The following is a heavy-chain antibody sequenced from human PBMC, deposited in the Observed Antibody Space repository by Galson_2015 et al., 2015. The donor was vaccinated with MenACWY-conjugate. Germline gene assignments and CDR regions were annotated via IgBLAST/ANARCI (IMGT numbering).Heavy chain of an antibody. J-gene: IGHJ6*03. CDR3: ARDWVYDVLTGYYMDA. CDR2: IWSDGSEK. V-gene: IGHV3-33*08. CDR1: GFTFSRYA. D-gene: IGHD3-9*01. Sequence: SLRLSCAASGFTFSRYAMHWVRQTPGKGLEWVAVIWSDGSEKYNPHSVKGRFTISRDNSKNTVYLQMNSLRGESTAVYYCARDWVYDVLTGYYMDAWGKGTTVIVSS.